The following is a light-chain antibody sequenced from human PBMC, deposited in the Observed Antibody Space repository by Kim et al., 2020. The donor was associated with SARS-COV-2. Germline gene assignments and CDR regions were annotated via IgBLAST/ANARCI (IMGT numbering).Light chain of an antibody. Sequence: SVSVGDRVTITCRASQSITPYLNWYPQKPGKAPKLLIYSASALHTGVPSRFTGSGSGTDFTLTITSLQPEDFATYYCQESYSDPYTFGQGTKVEI. CDR2: SAS. CDR3: QESYSDPYT. J-gene: IGKJ2*01. V-gene: IGKV1-39*01. CDR1: QSITPY.